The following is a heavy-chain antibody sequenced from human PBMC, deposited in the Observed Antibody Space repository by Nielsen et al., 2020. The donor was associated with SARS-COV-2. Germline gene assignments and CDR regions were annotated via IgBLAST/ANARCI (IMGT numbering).Heavy chain of an antibody. CDR3: AREGLTYLGDPDFDY. Sequence: SETLSLTCAVYGGSFSGYYWSWIRQPPGKGLEWIGEINHSGSTNYNPSLKSRVTISVDTSKNQFSLKLSSVTAADTAVYYCAREGLTYLGDPDFDYWGQGTLVTVSS. D-gene: IGHD3-3*01. CDR2: INHSGST. J-gene: IGHJ4*02. V-gene: IGHV4-34*01. CDR1: GGSFSGYY.